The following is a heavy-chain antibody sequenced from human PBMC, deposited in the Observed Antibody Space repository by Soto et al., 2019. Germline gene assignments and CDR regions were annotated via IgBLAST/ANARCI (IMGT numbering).Heavy chain of an antibody. V-gene: IGHV4-31*03. J-gene: IGHJ5*02. Sequence: SETLSLTCTVSGGSISNGGYYWSWIRQRPGKGLEWIGYINYSGSTYYNPSLWSRVTMSVDTSQNQFSLRLSSVTAADTAVYYCARVGYTSAKIDPWGPGTLVTVSS. CDR1: GGSISNGGYY. D-gene: IGHD5-18*01. CDR2: INYSGST. CDR3: ARVGYTSAKIDP.